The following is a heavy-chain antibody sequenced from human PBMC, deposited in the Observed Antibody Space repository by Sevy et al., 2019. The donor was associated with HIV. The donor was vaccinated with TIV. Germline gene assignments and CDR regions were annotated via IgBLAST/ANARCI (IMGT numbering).Heavy chain of an antibody. CDR3: ARGKSGYGYALNY. J-gene: IGHJ4*02. CDR1: GFTFRTYA. V-gene: IGHV3-66*01. D-gene: IGHD5-18*01. Sequence: GGSLRLSCTASGFTFRTYAMTWVRQAPGKGLEGVSVIHSDDTTYHADSVKDRFTISRDNFKNTLYLHMSSLRAEDTAVYYCARGKSGYGYALNYWGQGTLVTVSS. CDR2: IHSDDTT.